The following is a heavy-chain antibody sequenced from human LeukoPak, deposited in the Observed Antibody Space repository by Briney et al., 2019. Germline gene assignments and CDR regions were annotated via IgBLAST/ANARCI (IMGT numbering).Heavy chain of an antibody. CDR1: GGSISSYY. CDR3: ARARTTHVYYDSSGPFRYYFDY. D-gene: IGHD3-22*01. V-gene: IGHV4-59*12. Sequence: SETLSLTCTVSGGSISSYYWSWIRQPPGKGLEWIGYIYYSGSTNYNPSLKSRVTISVDTSKNQFSLKLSSVTAADTAVYYCARARTTHVYYDSSGPFRYYFDYWGQGTLVTVSS. J-gene: IGHJ4*02. CDR2: IYYSGST.